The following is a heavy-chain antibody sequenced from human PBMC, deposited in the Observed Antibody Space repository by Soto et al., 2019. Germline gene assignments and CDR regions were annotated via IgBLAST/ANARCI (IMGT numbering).Heavy chain of an antibody. J-gene: IGHJ3*02. CDR3: AGSAWGYAFDI. CDR1: GGYINSHY. CDR2: IYYSGST. V-gene: IGHV4-59*08. D-gene: IGHD3-16*01. Sequence: QVQLQESGPGLVKPSETLSLTCTVSGGYINSHYWTWIRQPPGKGLEWIGYIYYSGSTNYNPSLKRRVPILTDKSKGPFSLRLTSLTAADTAVYSCAGSAWGYAFDIWGQGAVVTVSS.